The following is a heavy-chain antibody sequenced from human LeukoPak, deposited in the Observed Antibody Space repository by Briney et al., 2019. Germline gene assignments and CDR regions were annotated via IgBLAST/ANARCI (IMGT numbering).Heavy chain of an antibody. V-gene: IGHV3-66*02. Sequence: GGSLRLSCAASGFTVSSNYMSWVRQAPGKGLEWVSVIYSGGSTYYADSVKGRFTISRDNSKNTLYLQMNSLGAEDTAVYYCARDYGGRPFDYWGQGTLVTVSS. CDR1: GFTVSSNY. CDR3: ARDYGGRPFDY. J-gene: IGHJ4*02. CDR2: IYSGGST. D-gene: IGHD4-23*01.